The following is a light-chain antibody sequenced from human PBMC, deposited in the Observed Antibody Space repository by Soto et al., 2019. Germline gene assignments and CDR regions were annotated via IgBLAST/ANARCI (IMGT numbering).Light chain of an antibody. J-gene: IGLJ3*02. V-gene: IGLV8-61*01. CDR2: STN. CDR3: VLYIGSGISV. Sequence: QTVVTQEPSFSVSPGGTVTLTCGLSSGSVSTSYSPSWYQQTPGQAPRTLIYSTNTRSSGVPDRFYGPIVGNKDALPITGAQADDECDYYCVLYIGSGISVFGGGTKVTVL. CDR1: SGSVSTSYS.